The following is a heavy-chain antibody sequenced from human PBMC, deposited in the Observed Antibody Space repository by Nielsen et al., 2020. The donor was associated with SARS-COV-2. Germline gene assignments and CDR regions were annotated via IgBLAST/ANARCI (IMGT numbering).Heavy chain of an antibody. CDR1: GGAISSYY. V-gene: IGHV4-59*01. CDR3: ARGTTYDYFDY. J-gene: IGHJ4*02. CDR2: MYYSGNT. D-gene: IGHD4-17*01. Sequence: SETLSLTCTVSGGAISSYYWSWIRQPPGKGLEWIGNMYYSGNTNYNPSLKSRVTISVDTSKNQLSLKLSSVTAADTAVYYCARGTTYDYFDYWGQGTLVTVSS.